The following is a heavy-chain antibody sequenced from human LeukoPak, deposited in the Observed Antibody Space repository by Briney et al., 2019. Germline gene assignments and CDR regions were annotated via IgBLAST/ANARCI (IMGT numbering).Heavy chain of an antibody. CDR1: GSTFSSYA. CDR3: ARSVPDYTRFDY. CDR2: FKTKYNQV. Sequence: GGSLRHSCAASGSTFSSYAMNWVRQAPGKGLEWVSTFKTKYNQVYYAESVRGRFTISTDNSKNTVYLQMNSLRAEDTALYYCARSVPDYTRFDYWGQGALVTVSS. J-gene: IGHJ4*02. V-gene: IGHV3-23*05. D-gene: IGHD4-11*01.